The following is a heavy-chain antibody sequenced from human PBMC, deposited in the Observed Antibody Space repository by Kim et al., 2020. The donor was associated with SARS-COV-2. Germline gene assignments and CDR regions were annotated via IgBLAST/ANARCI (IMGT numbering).Heavy chain of an antibody. CDR3: ARERGTMVRGVTRGTRYYYGMDV. Sequence: GGSLRLSCAASGFTFSSYDMHWVRQATGKGLEWVSAIGTAGDTYYPGSVKGRFTISRENAKNSLYLQMNSLRAGDTAVYYCARERGTMVRGVTRGTRYYYGMDVWGQGTTVTVSS. D-gene: IGHD3-10*01. CDR1: GFTFSSYD. J-gene: IGHJ6*02. CDR2: IGTAGDT. V-gene: IGHV3-13*01.